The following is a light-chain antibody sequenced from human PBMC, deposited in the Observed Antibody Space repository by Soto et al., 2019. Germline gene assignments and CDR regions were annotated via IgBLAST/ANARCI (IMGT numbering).Light chain of an antibody. CDR2: LGS. Sequence: DIVITQSPLSLPVTPGEPASISYRSSQSLLHSNGYNYLDWYLQKPGQSPQLLIYLGSNRASGVPDRFSGSGSGTDFTLKISRVEAEDVGVYYCMQALQTPVFGQGTKLEIK. CDR3: MQALQTPV. CDR1: QSLLHSNGYNY. J-gene: IGKJ2*01. V-gene: IGKV2-28*01.